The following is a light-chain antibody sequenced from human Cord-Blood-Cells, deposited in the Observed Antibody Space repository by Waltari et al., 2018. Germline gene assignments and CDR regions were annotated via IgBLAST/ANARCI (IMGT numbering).Light chain of an antibody. J-gene: IGKJ2*01. V-gene: IGKV3-15*01. CDR1: QSVSSN. CDR2: GAS. CDR3: QQYNNWPYT. Sequence: IVMTPSPATLSVSPGERATLSCRASQSVSSNLAWYQQKPGQAPRLLIYGASTRATGIPARFSGSGSGTEFTLIISSLQSEDFAVYYCQQYNNWPYTFGQGTKLEIK.